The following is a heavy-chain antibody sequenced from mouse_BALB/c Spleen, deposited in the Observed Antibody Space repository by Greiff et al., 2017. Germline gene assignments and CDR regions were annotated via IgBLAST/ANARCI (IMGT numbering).Heavy chain of an antibody. D-gene: IGHD2-14*01. CDR3: ARSDRYDRTWFAY. V-gene: IGHV1-54*01. CDR1: GYAFTNYL. CDR2: INPGSGGT. Sequence: QVQLQQSGAELVRPGTSVKVSCKASGYAFTNYLIEWVKQRPGQGLEWIGVINPGSGGTNYNEKFKGKATLTADKSSSTAYMQLSSLKSDDSAVYFCARSDRYDRTWFAYWGQGTLVTVSA. J-gene: IGHJ3*01.